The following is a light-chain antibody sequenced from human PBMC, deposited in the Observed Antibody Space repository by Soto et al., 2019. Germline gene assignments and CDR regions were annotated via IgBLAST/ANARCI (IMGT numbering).Light chain of an antibody. CDR2: EGS. V-gene: IGLV2-23*01. Sequence: QSALTQPASVSGSPGQSITISCTGPSSDVGSYNLVSWYQQHPGEAPKLMIFEGSKRPSGVSNRFSGSKSGNPASLTISGLQAEDEAAYYCCSYAGSDTLIFGGGTTLTVL. J-gene: IGLJ2*01. CDR1: SSDVGSYNL. CDR3: CSYAGSDTLI.